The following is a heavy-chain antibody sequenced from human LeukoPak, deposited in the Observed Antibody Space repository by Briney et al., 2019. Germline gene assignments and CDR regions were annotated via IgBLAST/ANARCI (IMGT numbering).Heavy chain of an antibody. V-gene: IGHV3-53*01. CDR3: ARDLGYYDSRVYQD. D-gene: IGHD3-22*01. CDR1: GFTVSSNY. Sequence: GGSLRLSCATSGFTVSSNYMSWVRQAPGKGLEWVSDIYGGGTTYYADSVKGRFTISSDNSRNTLYLQMNSLRAEDTAVYYCARDLGYYDSRVYQDWGQGTLVTVSS. CDR2: IYGGGTT. J-gene: IGHJ4*02.